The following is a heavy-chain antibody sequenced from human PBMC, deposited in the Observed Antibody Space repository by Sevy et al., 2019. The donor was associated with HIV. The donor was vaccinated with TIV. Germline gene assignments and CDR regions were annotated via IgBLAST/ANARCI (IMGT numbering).Heavy chain of an antibody. CDR3: AREYSSGWYRDDAFDI. V-gene: IGHV6-1*01. CDR2: TYYRSKWYN. CDR1: GDSVSSNSAA. Sequence: SQTLSLTCAISGDSVSSNSAAWNWIRQSPSRGLEWLGRTYYRSKWYNDYAVSVKSRITINPDTSKNQFSLQLNSVTPEDTAVYYCAREYSSGWYRDDAFDIWGQGTMLTVSS. J-gene: IGHJ3*02. D-gene: IGHD6-19*01.